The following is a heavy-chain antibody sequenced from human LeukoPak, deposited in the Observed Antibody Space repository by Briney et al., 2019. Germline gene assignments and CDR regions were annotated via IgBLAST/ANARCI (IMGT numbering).Heavy chain of an antibody. CDR1: GGSISSYY. J-gene: IGHJ4*02. Sequence: SETLSLTCTVSGGSISSYYWSWIRQPPGKGLEWIGYIYYSGSTNYNPSLKSRVTISVDTSKNQFSLKLSSVTAADTAVYYCARGAPGDSSGYTFDYWGQGTLVTVSS. CDR3: ARGAPGDSSGYTFDY. V-gene: IGHV4-59*01. D-gene: IGHD3-22*01. CDR2: IYYSGST.